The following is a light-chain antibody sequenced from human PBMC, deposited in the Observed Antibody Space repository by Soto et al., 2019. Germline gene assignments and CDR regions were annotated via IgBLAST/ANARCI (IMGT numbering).Light chain of an antibody. Sequence: EIVMTQSPATLSVSPGERATLSCRASQGIGDTLAWYQQKPGQTPRLLIYDTSTRATVVPARFSGSRSGAEFTLTIDSLESEYFGVYYCQRYNNWPLTGGGGTKVEVK. CDR1: QGIGDT. V-gene: IGKV3-15*01. J-gene: IGKJ4*01. CDR3: QRYNNWPLT. CDR2: DTS.